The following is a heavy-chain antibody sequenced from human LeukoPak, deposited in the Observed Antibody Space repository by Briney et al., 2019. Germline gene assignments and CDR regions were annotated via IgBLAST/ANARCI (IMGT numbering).Heavy chain of an antibody. V-gene: IGHV3-23*01. J-gene: IGHJ4*02. CDR3: AKDSRVVVAATPDY. Sequence: GGSLRLSCAASGFTFSNAWMSWVRQAPGKGLEWVSAISGSGGSTYYADSVKGRFTISRDNSKNTLYLQMNSLRAEDTAVYYCAKDSRVVVAATPDYWGQGTLVTVSS. D-gene: IGHD2-15*01. CDR2: ISGSGGST. CDR1: GFTFSNAW.